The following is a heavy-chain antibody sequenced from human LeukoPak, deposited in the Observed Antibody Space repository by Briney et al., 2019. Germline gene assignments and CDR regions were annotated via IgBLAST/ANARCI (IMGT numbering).Heavy chain of an antibody. V-gene: IGHV4-31*03. Sequence: SETLSLTCTVSGGSISSGGYYWSWIRQHPGKGLEWIGYIYYSGSTYYNPSLKSRVTISVDTSKNQFSLKLSSVTAADTAVYYCARSGVAGPYYYYYYMDVWGKGTTVTVSS. CDR3: ARSGVAGPYYYYYYMDV. CDR1: GGSISSGGYY. D-gene: IGHD6-19*01. J-gene: IGHJ6*03. CDR2: IYYSGST.